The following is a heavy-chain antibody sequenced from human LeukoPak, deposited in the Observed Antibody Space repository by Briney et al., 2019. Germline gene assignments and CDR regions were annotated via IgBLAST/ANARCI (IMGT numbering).Heavy chain of an antibody. J-gene: IGHJ4*02. D-gene: IGHD2-2*01. Sequence: GESLKISCKGSGYTFTNYWVAWVRQTPGKGLEWVGSIWPDDSDTRYSPSFRGQVTFSADNSISTAFLQWSSLKASDTAIYFCARLADTTCWGQGTLVTVSS. CDR2: IWPDDSDT. CDR1: GYTFTNYW. V-gene: IGHV5-51*01. CDR3: ARLADTTC.